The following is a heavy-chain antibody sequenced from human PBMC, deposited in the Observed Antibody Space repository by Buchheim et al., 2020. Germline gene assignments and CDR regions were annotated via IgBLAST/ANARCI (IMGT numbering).Heavy chain of an antibody. CDR1: GFTFSSYA. V-gene: IGHV3-23*01. CDR2: ISGSGGST. CDR3: ATTKYDFWSGYWGVFDY. D-gene: IGHD3-3*01. Sequence: EVPLLESGGGLVQPGGSLRLSCAASGFTFSSYAMSWVRQAPGKGLEWVSAISGSGGSTYYADYVKGRFTISRDNSKNTLYRQMNSLRAEDTAVYYCATTKYDFWSGYWGVFDYWGQGTL. J-gene: IGHJ4*02.